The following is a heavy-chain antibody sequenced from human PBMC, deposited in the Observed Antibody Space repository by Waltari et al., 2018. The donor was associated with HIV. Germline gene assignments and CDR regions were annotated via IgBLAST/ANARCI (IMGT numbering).Heavy chain of an antibody. CDR1: RYSFSSAYS. Sequence: QVQLQESGPGLVKPSETLSLPCAVPRYSFSSAYSWGWIRQSPGKGLEWIGSISHRGSTYYNPSLKSRVTISVDTSKNQVSLKLSSVTAADTAVYYCARGDIVATGGFDFWGQGTLVTVSS. V-gene: IGHV4-38-2*01. J-gene: IGHJ4*02. D-gene: IGHD5-12*01. CDR2: ISHRGST. CDR3: ARGDIVATGGFDF.